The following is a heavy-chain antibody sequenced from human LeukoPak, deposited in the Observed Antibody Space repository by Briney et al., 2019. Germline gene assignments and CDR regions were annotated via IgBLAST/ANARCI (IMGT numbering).Heavy chain of an antibody. CDR2: IKQDGSEK. D-gene: IGHD3-22*01. CDR1: GFISSSYW. CDR3: ARSTHYYDSSGYFYFDY. Sequence: GGSLRLSCAASGFISSSYWMSWVRQAPGKGLEWVANIKQDGSEKYYVDSVKGRSTISRDNAKSSLYLQMNSLRGEDTAVYYCARSTHYYDSSGYFYFDYWGQGTLVTVSS. V-gene: IGHV3-7*01. J-gene: IGHJ4*02.